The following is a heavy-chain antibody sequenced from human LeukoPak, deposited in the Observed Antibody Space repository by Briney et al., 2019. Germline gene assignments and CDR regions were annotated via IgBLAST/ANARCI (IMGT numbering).Heavy chain of an antibody. Sequence: SETLSLTCTVSGGSISSGVYYWSWIRQHPGKGLEWIGYIYYSGSTYYNPSLKSRVTISVDTSKNQFSLKLSSVTAADTAVYYCARVLYDYYFDYWGQGTLVTVSS. CDR1: GGSISSGVYY. CDR2: IYYSGST. D-gene: IGHD2-8*01. V-gene: IGHV4-31*03. CDR3: ARVLYDYYFDY. J-gene: IGHJ4*02.